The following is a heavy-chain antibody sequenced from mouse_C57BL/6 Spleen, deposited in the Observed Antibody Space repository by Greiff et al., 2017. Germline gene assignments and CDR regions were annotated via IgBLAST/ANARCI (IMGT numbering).Heavy chain of an antibody. CDR3: AREDYSNYYAMDY. CDR2: INPNNGGT. J-gene: IGHJ4*01. CDR1: GYTFTDYY. V-gene: IGHV1-26*01. D-gene: IGHD2-5*01. Sequence: EVQLQQSGPELVKPGASVKISCKASGYTFTDYYMNWVKQSHGKSLEWIGDINPNNGGTSYNQKFKGKGTLTVDKSSSTAYMELRSLTSEDSAVYYCAREDYSNYYAMDYWGQGTSVTVSS.